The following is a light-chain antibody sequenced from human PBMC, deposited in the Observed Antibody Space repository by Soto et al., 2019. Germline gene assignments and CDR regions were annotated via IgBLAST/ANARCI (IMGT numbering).Light chain of an antibody. CDR1: QSVSSS. CDR3: QQYNNWVT. J-gene: IGKJ4*01. Sequence: EIVMTQSAATLSVCPGERVTLSCRASQSVSSSLAWYQQKPGQAPRLLIYAASSRATGVPARFSGSGSGTEFTLTISSLQSEDFAVYYCQQYNNWVTFGGGTQVEIK. CDR2: AAS. V-gene: IGKV3-15*01.